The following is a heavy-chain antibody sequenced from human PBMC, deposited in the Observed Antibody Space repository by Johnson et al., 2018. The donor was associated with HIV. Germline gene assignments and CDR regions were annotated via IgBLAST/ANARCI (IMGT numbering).Heavy chain of an antibody. CDR3: ARDTSIAAARAFDI. CDR2: VSYDGSER. D-gene: IGHD6-6*01. Sequence: QVQLVESGGGVVQPGGSLRLSCAASGLTFSSYGMHWVRQAPGKGLEWVAVVSYDGSERYYADSVKGRFSISRDNSKNTLHLQMNSLRAEDTAVYYCARDTSIAAARAFDIWGQGTMVTVSS. V-gene: IGHV3-30*19. J-gene: IGHJ3*02. CDR1: GLTFSSYG.